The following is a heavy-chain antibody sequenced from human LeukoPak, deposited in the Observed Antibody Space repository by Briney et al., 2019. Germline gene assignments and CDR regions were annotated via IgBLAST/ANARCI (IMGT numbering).Heavy chain of an antibody. V-gene: IGHV3-30*02. CDR2: IQFNGNTK. CDR3: AKDGPYYGTGAMYYFDY. J-gene: IGHJ4*02. D-gene: IGHD3-10*01. CDR1: GFTFSSYG. Sequence: GGSLRLSCAASGFTFSSYGMHWVRQAPGKGLEWVAYIQFNGNTKFYADSVKGRFTISRDNSKNTLDVQMSSLRAEDTAVYYCAKDGPYYGTGAMYYFDYWGQGTPVTVSS.